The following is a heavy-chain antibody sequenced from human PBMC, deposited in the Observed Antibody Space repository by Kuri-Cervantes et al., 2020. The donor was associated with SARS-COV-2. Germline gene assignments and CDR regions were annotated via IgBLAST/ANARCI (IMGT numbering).Heavy chain of an antibody. CDR2: ISGNGDTT. Sequence: LSLTCAASGFTFSNYAINWVRQGPGKGLEWVSEISGNGDTTFYADSVKGRFTVSRDNPKNTLYLQMSNLRAEDTAVYYCAARRWLGVPIAPVELYIHVWGQGTLVTVSS. V-gene: IGHV3-23*01. D-gene: IGHD6-19*01. CDR3: AARRWLGVPIAPVELYIHV. J-gene: IGHJ1*01. CDR1: GFTFSNYA.